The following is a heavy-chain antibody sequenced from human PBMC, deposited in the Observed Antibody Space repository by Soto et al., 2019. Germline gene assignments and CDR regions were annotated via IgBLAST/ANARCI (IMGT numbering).Heavy chain of an antibody. D-gene: IGHD2-2*01. J-gene: IGHJ4*02. CDR2: ISGSGGST. Sequence: GGSLRLSCAASGFTFSSYAMSWVRQAPGKGLEWVSAISGSGGSTYYADSVKGRFTISRDNSKNTLYLQMNSLRAEDTAVYYCAKMIWDIVVVRADTTFDYWGQGTLVTVSS. V-gene: IGHV3-23*01. CDR3: AKMIWDIVVVRADTTFDY. CDR1: GFTFSSYA.